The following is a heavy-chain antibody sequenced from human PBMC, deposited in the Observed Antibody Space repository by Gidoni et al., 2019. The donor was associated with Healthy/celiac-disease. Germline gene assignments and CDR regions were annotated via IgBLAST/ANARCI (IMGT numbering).Heavy chain of an antibody. CDR1: GGSISSYY. CDR3: ASRTYGDSNFDY. J-gene: IGHJ4*02. CDR2: IYYSGST. D-gene: IGHD4-17*01. V-gene: IGHV4-59*01. Sequence: QVQLQESGPGLVKPSETLSLTCTVSGGSISSYYWSGIRQPPGKGLEWIGYIYYSGSTNYNPSLKSRVPISVDTSKNQFSLKLSSVTAADTAVYYCASRTYGDSNFDYWGQGTLVTVSS.